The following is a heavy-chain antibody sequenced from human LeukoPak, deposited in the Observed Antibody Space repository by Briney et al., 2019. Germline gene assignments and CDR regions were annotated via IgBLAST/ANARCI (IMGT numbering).Heavy chain of an antibody. J-gene: IGHJ5*02. V-gene: IGHV3-30*04. CDR3: ARGGFGELYTQNWFDP. Sequence: GRSLRLSCAASGSTFSSYAMHWVRQAPGKGLEWVAVISYDGSNKYYADSVKGRFTISRDNSKNTLYLQMNSLRAEDTAVYYCARGGFGELYTQNWFDPWGQGTLVTVSS. CDR2: ISYDGSNK. D-gene: IGHD3-10*01. CDR1: GSTFSSYA.